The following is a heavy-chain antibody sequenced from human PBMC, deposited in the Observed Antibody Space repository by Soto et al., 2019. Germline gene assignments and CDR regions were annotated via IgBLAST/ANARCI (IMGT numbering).Heavy chain of an antibody. J-gene: IGHJ4*02. D-gene: IGHD6-25*01. V-gene: IGHV4-31*03. Sequence: PSETLSLTCSVSGGSIISGDHFWSWIRQHPGKGLEWIGYMNYNGRTDYNPSLRSRVSISLDTSKNQFSLNMNSVTAADTAMYFCARGHVISAAGGDPYFFEYWGQGALVTVSS. CDR1: GGSIISGDHF. CDR2: MNYNGRT. CDR3: ARGHVISAAGGDPYFFEY.